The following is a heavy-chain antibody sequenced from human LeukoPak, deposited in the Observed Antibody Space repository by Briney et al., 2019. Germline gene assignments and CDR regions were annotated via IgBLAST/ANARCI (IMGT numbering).Heavy chain of an antibody. J-gene: IGHJ4*02. D-gene: IGHD6-13*01. V-gene: IGHV3-7*03. CDR3: ARDHSIAAAGVDS. Sequence: GGSLRLSCAASGFTFSDYWMSWVRQAPGKGLQWVANINQDGGEKYYVDSVRGRFTISRDNGKNSLYLQMSSLRAEDTAEYYCARDHSIAAAGVDSWGQGTLVTVSS. CDR1: GFTFSDYW. CDR2: INQDGGEK.